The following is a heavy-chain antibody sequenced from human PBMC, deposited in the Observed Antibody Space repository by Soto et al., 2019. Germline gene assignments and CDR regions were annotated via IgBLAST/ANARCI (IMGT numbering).Heavy chain of an antibody. CDR2: ISGSGEMT. J-gene: IGHJ4*02. CDR1: GFTFRGDA. CDR3: ARSEMTYNWND. Sequence: GGSLRLSCAASGFTFRGDAMSWVRRAPGKGLEWVSSISGSGEMTHYAESVKGRFTISRDNSKNTLYLQMESLRAEDTALYYCARSEMTYNWNDWGQGTLVTVSS. V-gene: IGHV3-23*01. D-gene: IGHD1-1*01.